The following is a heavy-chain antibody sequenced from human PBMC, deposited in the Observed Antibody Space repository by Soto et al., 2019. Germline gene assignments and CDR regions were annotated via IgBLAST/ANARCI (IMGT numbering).Heavy chain of an antibody. CDR1: GFTFSSYA. D-gene: IGHD6-19*01. CDR2: ISYDGSNK. CDR3: ARGKRAVAGYYGMDV. J-gene: IGHJ6*02. V-gene: IGHV3-30-3*01. Sequence: PGGSLRLSCAASGFTFSSYAMHWVRQAPGKGLEWVAVISYDGSNKYYADSVKGRFTISRDNSKNTLYLQMNSLRAEDTAVYYCARGKRAVAGYYGMDVWGQGTTVTVSS.